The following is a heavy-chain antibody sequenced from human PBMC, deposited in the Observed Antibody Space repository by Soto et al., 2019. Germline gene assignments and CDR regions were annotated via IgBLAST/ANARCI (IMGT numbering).Heavy chain of an antibody. V-gene: IGHV4-38-2*01. CDR1: GYSISSGYY. D-gene: IGHD2-15*01. Sequence: PSETLSLTCAVSGYSISSGYYWGWIRQPPGKGLEWIGSIYHSGSTYYNPSLKSRVTISVDTSKNQFSLKLSSVTAADTAVYYCARGGYCSGGSCYPGIDAFDIWGQGTMVTV. CDR2: IYHSGST. CDR3: ARGGYCSGGSCYPGIDAFDI. J-gene: IGHJ3*02.